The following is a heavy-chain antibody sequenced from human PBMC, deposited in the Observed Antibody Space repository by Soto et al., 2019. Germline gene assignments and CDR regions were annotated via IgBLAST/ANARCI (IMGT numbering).Heavy chain of an antibody. J-gene: IGHJ4*02. CDR3: ARGTAMALDY. Sequence: QVPLVESGGGVVQPGRSLRLSCAASGFTFSSYAMHWVRQAPGKGLEWVAVISYDGSNKYYADSVKGRFTISRDNSKNTLYLQMNSLRAEDTAVYYCARGTAMALDYWGQGTLVTVSS. CDR1: GFTFSSYA. V-gene: IGHV3-30-3*01. D-gene: IGHD5-18*01. CDR2: ISYDGSNK.